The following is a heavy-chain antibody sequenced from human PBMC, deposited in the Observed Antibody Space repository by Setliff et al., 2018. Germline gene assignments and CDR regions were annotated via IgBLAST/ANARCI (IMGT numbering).Heavy chain of an antibody. J-gene: IGHJ4*02. CDR3: ARESRVAATNDY. V-gene: IGHV1-2*02. CDR1: GYSFTGFY. Sequence: GASVKVSCKASGYSFTGFYMHWVRQAPGQGLEWMGWINPNSGGTNYAQKFQGRVTMTTDTSISTAYMEVSRLTSDDTAVYYCARESRVAATNDYWGQGILVTVSS. D-gene: IGHD2-15*01. CDR2: INPNSGGT.